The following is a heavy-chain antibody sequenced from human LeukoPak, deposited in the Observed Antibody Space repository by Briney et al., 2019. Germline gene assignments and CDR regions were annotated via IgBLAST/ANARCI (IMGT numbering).Heavy chain of an antibody. CDR1: GFTFSSYA. CDR2: ISNDGSQK. V-gene: IGHV3-30-3*01. J-gene: IGHJ4*02. Sequence: HPGRSLRLSCAASGFTFSSYAMHWARQAPGKGLEWVAVISNDGSQKYYADSVKGRFTISRDNAKNSLYLQMNSLRAEDTAVYYCARDAPYGSGSYSTDYWGQGTLVTVSS. D-gene: IGHD3-10*01. CDR3: ARDAPYGSGSYSTDY.